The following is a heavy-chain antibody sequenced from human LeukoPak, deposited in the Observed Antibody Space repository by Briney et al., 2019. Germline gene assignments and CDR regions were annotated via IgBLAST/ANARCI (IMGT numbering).Heavy chain of an antibody. CDR2: ISFDGNNE. CDR1: EFTFSSYA. J-gene: IGHJ4*02. V-gene: IGHV3-30-3*01. CDR3: ANIIRKYTSGYYYFDS. D-gene: IGHD6-25*01. Sequence: GGSLRLSCAASEFTFSSYAMHWVRQAPGKGLEWVAAISFDGNNEYYAGSVKGRFTISRDNSKNTLYLQMNSLRAGDTAVYYCANIIRKYTSGYYYFDSWGQGTLVTVSS.